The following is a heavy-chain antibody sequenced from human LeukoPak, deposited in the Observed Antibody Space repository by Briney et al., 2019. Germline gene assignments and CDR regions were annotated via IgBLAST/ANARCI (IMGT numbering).Heavy chain of an antibody. D-gene: IGHD4-17*01. CDR1: GGSISSYY. CDR2: IYYSGGT. Sequence: SETLSLTCTVSGGSISSYYWSWIRQPPGKGLEWIGYIYYSGGTNYNPSLKSRVTISVDTSKNQFSLKLSSVTAADTAVYYCARDFRSDYGDYVGLYYWGQGTLVTVSS. J-gene: IGHJ4*02. CDR3: ARDFRSDYGDYVGLYY. V-gene: IGHV4-59*01.